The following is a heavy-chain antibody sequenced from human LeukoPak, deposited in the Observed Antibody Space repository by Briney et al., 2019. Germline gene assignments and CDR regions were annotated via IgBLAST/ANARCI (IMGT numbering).Heavy chain of an antibody. V-gene: IGHV3-30-3*01. D-gene: IGHD7-27*01. CDR1: GFTVSSNY. J-gene: IGHJ4*02. Sequence: GGSLRLSCEASGFTVSSNYMSWARQAPGKGLEWVAVISYDGSNKYYADSVKGRFTTSRDNSKNTLYLQMNSLRAEDTAVYYCARDGDPTAYFDYWGQGTLVTVSS. CDR3: ARDGDPTAYFDY. CDR2: ISYDGSNK.